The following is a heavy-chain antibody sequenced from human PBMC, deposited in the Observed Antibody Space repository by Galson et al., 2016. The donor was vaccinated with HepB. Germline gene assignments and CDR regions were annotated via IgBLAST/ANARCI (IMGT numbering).Heavy chain of an antibody. J-gene: IGHJ4*02. CDR1: GFTSTSYA. Sequence: SLRLSCAASGFTSTSYAMSWVRQAPGKGLEWVSGISGSGATTYYADSVKGRFSMSRDNSKDTMYLQMNSLRAEDTAVYYCAKVITTGRRLYPYYFDYWGQGILVTVSS. V-gene: IGHV3-23*01. CDR2: ISGSGATT. CDR3: AKVITTGRRLYPYYFDY. D-gene: IGHD3-22*01.